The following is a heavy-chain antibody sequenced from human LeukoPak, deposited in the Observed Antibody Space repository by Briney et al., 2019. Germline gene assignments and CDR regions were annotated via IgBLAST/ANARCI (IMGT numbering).Heavy chain of an antibody. CDR2: ISSSSSYI. D-gene: IGHD3-10*01. Sequence: GGSPRLSCAASGFTFSSYSMNWVRQAPGKGLEWVSSISSSSSYIYYADSVKGRFTISRDNAKNSLYPQMNSLRAEDTAVYYCARGHGSGSYFHFDYWGQGTLVTVSS. CDR1: GFTFSSYS. CDR3: ARGHGSGSYFHFDY. V-gene: IGHV3-21*01. J-gene: IGHJ4*02.